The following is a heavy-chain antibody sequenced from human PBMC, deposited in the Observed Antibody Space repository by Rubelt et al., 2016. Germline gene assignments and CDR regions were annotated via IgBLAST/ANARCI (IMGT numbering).Heavy chain of an antibody. CDR2: ISAYNGNT. CDR3: ARDPLPVRGVIMTPTH. CDR1: GYTFTSYG. D-gene: IGHD3-10*01. Sequence: QVQLVQSGAEVKKPGASVKVSCKASGYTFTSYGISWVRQAPGQGLEWMGWISAYNGNTNYAQKLQGRVTMTTDTAASTAYMGLRSLRSDDTAVYYCARDPLPVRGVIMTPTHWGQGTLVTVSS. V-gene: IGHV1-18*01. J-gene: IGHJ4*02.